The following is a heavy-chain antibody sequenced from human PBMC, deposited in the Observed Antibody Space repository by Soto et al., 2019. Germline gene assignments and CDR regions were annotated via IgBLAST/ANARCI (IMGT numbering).Heavy chain of an antibody. J-gene: IGHJ3*02. D-gene: IGHD6-6*01. Sequence: GASVKVSCKASGYTFTSYGISWVRQAPGQGLEWMGWISAYNGNTNYAQKLQGRVTMTTDTSTSTAYMELRSLRSDDTAVYYCARALGSIAARPSLLVAFDIWGQGTMVTVSS. CDR2: ISAYNGNT. V-gene: IGHV1-18*01. CDR3: ARALGSIAARPSLLVAFDI. CDR1: GYTFTSYG.